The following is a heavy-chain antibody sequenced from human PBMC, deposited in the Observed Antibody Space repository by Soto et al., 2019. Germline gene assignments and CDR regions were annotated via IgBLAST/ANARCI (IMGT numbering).Heavy chain of an antibody. CDR2: ISYDGSNK. V-gene: IGHV3-30-3*01. CDR1: GFTFSSYA. CDR3: ARDILTLGYYSYGIDV. J-gene: IGHJ6*02. Sequence: GGSLRLSCAASGFTFSSYAMHWVRQVPGKGLEWVAVISYDGSNKYYADSEKGRLTISRDNSKNTLYLQMNSLRAEDTAVYYCARDILTLGYYSYGIDVWGQGTTVT. D-gene: IGHD2-21*01.